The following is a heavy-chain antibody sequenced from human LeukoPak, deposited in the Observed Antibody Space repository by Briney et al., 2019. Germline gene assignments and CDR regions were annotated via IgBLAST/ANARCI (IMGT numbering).Heavy chain of an antibody. V-gene: IGHV3-30*02. J-gene: IGHJ4*02. CDR3: ARVTYDFWSGYSGLFDY. CDR2: IRYDGSNK. CDR1: GFTFSNYG. D-gene: IGHD3-3*01. Sequence: GGSLRLSCAASGFTFSNYGMHWVRQGPGKGMEWVAFIRYDGSNKYYADSVKGRFTISRDNSKNTLYLQMNSLRAEDTAVYYCARVTYDFWSGYSGLFDYWGQGTLVTVSS.